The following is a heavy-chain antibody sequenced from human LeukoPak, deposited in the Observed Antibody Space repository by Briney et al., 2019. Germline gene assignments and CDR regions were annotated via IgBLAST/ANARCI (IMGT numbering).Heavy chain of an antibody. CDR1: GYTFTGYY. CDR3: ARDSGGNSAIYGMDV. Sequence: ASVKVSCKASGYTFTGYYMHWVRQAPGQGLEWMGRINPNSGGTNYAQKFQGRVTMTRDTSISTAYMELSRLRSDDTAVYYCARDSGGNSAIYGMDVWGQGTTVTVSS. CDR2: INPNSGGT. V-gene: IGHV1-2*06. J-gene: IGHJ6*02. D-gene: IGHD4-23*01.